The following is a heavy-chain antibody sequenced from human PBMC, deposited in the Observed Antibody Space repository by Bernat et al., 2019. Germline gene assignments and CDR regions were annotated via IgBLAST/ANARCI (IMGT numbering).Heavy chain of an antibody. Sequence: EVQLVQSGAEVKKPGVSLRLSCKGSGYRFTSYWISWVRQMPGEGLVWMGTIDPSDTYTNYSPSFQGHVTISADKSISTAYLQWSSLKASDTAMYYCARRIAVAGTFDYWGQGTLVTVSS. CDR3: ARRIAVAGTFDY. CDR1: GYRFTSYW. CDR2: IDPSDTYT. D-gene: IGHD6-19*01. V-gene: IGHV5-10-1*03. J-gene: IGHJ4*02.